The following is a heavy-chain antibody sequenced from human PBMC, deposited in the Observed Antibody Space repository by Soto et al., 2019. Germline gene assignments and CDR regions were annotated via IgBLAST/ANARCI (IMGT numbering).Heavy chain of an antibody. V-gene: IGHV4-39*01. CDR1: GGSISSSSYY. D-gene: IGHD1-26*01. J-gene: IGHJ4*02. CDR3: ARHEAIEGATLLDFDY. Sequence: PSETLSLTCTVSGGSISSSSYYWGWIRQPPGKGLEWIGSIYYSGSTYYNPSLKSRVTISVDTSKNQFSLKLSSVTAADTAVYYCARHEAIEGATLLDFDYWGQGTLVTVSS. CDR2: IYYSGST.